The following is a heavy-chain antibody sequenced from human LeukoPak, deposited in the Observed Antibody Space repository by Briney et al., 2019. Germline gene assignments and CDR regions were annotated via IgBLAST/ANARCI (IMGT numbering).Heavy chain of an antibody. Sequence: GGSLRLSCAVSGFTFSSYTLNCVRQAPGKGLEWVSSISSSSSYIYYADSVKGRFTISRDNAKNSLYLQMNSLRGEDTAVYYCARSDPQYYYDSSGYSYPLEFFQHWGQGTLVTVSS. D-gene: IGHD3-22*01. CDR3: ARSDPQYYYDSSGYSYPLEFFQH. J-gene: IGHJ1*01. V-gene: IGHV3-21*01. CDR1: GFTFSSYT. CDR2: ISSSSSYI.